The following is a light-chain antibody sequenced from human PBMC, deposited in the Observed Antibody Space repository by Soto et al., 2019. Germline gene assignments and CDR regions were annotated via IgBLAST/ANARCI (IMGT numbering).Light chain of an antibody. CDR1: QSITNS. CDR3: QQSYSTPRT. CDR2: AAS. J-gene: IGKJ1*01. V-gene: IGKV1-39*01. Sequence: DIQMTQSPSSLSASVGDRVTITCRASQSITNSLNWYQKKPEKAPNLLIYAASTLQSGAPSRFSGSGSGTDFTLTISSLQPEDFATYYCQQSYSTPRTFGQGTKVEIE.